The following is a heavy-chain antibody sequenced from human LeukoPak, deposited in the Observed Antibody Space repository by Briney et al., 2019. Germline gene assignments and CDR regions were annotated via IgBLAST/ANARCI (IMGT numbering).Heavy chain of an antibody. CDR3: ARAPRFDY. J-gene: IGHJ4*02. V-gene: IGHV3-66*01. Sequence: PGGSLRLSGAASGFTVSRNSMSWVRQAPGKGLEWVSIIYSGGSTKYADSVRARFSISRDNSKNTLYLQMNSLRAEDTAVYYCARAPRFDYWGQGTLVTVSS. CDR1: GFTVSRNS. CDR2: IYSGGST.